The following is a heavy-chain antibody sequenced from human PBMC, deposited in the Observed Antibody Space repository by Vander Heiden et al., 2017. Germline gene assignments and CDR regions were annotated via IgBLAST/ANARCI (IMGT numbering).Heavy chain of an antibody. CDR3: ARVIGRSRTRRFDY. D-gene: IGHD2-2*01. V-gene: IGHV4-34*01. Sequence: QVQLQQWGAGLLKPSETLSLTCAVYGGSFSGYYWSWIRQPPGEGLEWIGEINHSGSTNYNPSLKSRVTISVDTSKNQFSLKRSSVTAADTAVYYCARVIGRSRTRRFDYWGQGTLVTVSS. CDR2: INHSGST. CDR1: GGSFSGYY. J-gene: IGHJ4*02.